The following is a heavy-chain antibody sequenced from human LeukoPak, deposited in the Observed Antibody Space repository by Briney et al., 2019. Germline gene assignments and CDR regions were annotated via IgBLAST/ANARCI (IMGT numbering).Heavy chain of an antibody. J-gene: IGHJ4*02. V-gene: IGHV4-39*07. CDR3: ARGSSSNSWYFDY. D-gene: IGHD6-13*01. CDR2: IYYSGTT. CDR1: GGSISSNNCY. Sequence: KTSETLSLTCTVSGGSISSNNCYWAWIRQPPGKGLEWIGNIYYSGTTYYNPSLKSRVTISVDTSKNQFSLQLSSVTAADTAVYYCARGSSSNSWYFDYWGQGTLVTVSS.